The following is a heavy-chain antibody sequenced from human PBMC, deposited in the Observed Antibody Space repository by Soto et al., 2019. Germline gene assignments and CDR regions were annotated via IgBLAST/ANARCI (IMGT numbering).Heavy chain of an antibody. CDR1: GGSISSYY. Sequence: QVQLQESGPGLVKPSETLSLTCTVSGGSISSYYWSWIRRSAGKGLEWIGRISASGNTNYHPSLESRVTMSIDTSKNQVSRKLTSVTAADTAVYYCARGGCSGDYCFDYWGQGTLVTVSS. CDR2: ISASGNT. V-gene: IGHV4-4*07. CDR3: ARGGCSGDYCFDY. J-gene: IGHJ4*02. D-gene: IGHD2-21*02.